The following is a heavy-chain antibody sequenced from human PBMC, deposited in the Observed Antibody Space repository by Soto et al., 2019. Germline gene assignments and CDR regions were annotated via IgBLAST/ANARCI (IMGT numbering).Heavy chain of an antibody. CDR1: GYRFTSYW. V-gene: IGHV5-51*01. CDR2: IYPPDSDT. D-gene: IGHD6-13*01. J-gene: IGHJ4*02. Sequence: GESLKISCKGSGYRFTSYWIGWVRQMPGKGLEWMGIIYPPDSDTRYSPSFQGQVTISADRSISTAYLQWNSLKASDTAMYYCARDTPTAGDDYWGQGAPVTVSS. CDR3: ARDTPTAGDDY.